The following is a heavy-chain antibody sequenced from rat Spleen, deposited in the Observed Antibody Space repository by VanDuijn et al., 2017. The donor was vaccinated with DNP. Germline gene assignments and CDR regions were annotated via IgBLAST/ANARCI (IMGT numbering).Heavy chain of an antibody. J-gene: IGHJ2*01. CDR1: GFTFSDYY. V-gene: IGHV5-29*01. CDR2: ISYNGGTP. D-gene: IGHD1-5*01. CDR3: ARREVQGAFDY. Sequence: EVLLVESDGGLVQPGRSLKLSCAVSGFTFSDYYMAWVRQAPAKGLEWVATISYNGGTPYYSDSVKGRFTISRDNAKSTLYLQMDSLRSEDTATYYCARREVQGAFDYWGQGVMVTVSS.